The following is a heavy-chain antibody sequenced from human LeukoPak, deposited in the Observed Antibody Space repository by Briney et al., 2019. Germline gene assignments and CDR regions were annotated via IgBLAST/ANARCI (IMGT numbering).Heavy chain of an antibody. CDR2: VHYSGTT. CDR1: DGSITNYD. V-gene: IGHV4-59*01. D-gene: IGHD2-2*01. Sequence: SETLSLTCTVSDGSITNYDWSWVRQPPGKGLEFIGHVHYSGTTNYNPSLRSRVTISIDTSKKHFFLKLKSVTAADTAVYYCARYHCSSTRCLNFDYWGQGTLVTVSS. J-gene: IGHJ4*02. CDR3: ARYHCSSTRCLNFDY.